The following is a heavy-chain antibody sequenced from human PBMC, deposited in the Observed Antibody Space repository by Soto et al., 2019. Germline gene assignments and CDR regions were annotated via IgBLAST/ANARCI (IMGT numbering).Heavy chain of an antibody. CDR1: GFTVGSNY. Sequence: RGGSLRLSCAASGFTVGSNYMSWVRQAPGKGLEWVSVIYSEGTPYYADSVKGRFTISRENSNNTLYLHMNNLRAEDTAVYYCARSTYYDILTGSYYYYAMDVWGQGTTVTVSS. V-gene: IGHV3-53*01. CDR2: IYSEGTP. J-gene: IGHJ6*02. D-gene: IGHD3-9*01. CDR3: ARSTYYDILTGSYYYYAMDV.